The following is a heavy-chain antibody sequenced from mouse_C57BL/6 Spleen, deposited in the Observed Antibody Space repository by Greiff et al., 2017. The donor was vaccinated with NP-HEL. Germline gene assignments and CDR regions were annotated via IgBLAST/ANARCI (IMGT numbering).Heavy chain of an antibody. V-gene: IGHV1-69*01. J-gene: IGHJ1*03. CDR1: GYTFTSYW. CDR2: IDPSDSYT. Sequence: QVHVKQPGAELVMPGASVKLSCKASGYTFTSYWMHWVKQRPGQGLEWIGEIDPSDSYTNYNQKFKGKSTLTVDKSSSTAYMQLSSLTSEDSAVYYCARVRALYYYGSSYGYFDVWGTGTTVTVSS. CDR3: ARVRALYYYGSSYGYFDV. D-gene: IGHD1-1*01.